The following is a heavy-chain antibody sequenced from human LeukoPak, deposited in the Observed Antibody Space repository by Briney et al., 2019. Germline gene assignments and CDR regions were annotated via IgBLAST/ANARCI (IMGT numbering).Heavy chain of an antibody. CDR3: AKDAGPYGSSRFDY. CDR2: ISYDGDNK. V-gene: IGHV3-30-3*01. J-gene: IGHJ4*02. Sequence: GGSLRLSCAASGFTFSNYAMHWVRQAPGKGLEWVATISYDGDNKYYADSVKGRFTISRDNSKNTLYLQMNSLRAEDTAVYYCAKDAGPYGSSRFDYWGQGTLVTVSS. CDR1: GFTFSNYA. D-gene: IGHD3-10*01.